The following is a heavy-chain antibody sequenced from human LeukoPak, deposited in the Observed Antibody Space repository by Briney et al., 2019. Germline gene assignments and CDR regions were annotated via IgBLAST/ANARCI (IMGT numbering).Heavy chain of an antibody. CDR3: ARVPQDIVVVPAAALGHFDY. CDR1: GYTFTSYG. J-gene: IGHJ4*02. Sequence: ASVKVSCKASGYTFTSYGISWVRQAPGQGLEWTGWISAYNGNTNYAQKLQGRVTMTTDTSTSTAYMELRSLRSDDTAVYYCARVPQDIVVVPAAALGHFDYWGQGTLVTVSS. V-gene: IGHV1-18*01. D-gene: IGHD2-2*01. CDR2: ISAYNGNT.